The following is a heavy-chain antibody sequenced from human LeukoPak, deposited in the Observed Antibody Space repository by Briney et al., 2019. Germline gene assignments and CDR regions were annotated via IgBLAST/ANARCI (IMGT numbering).Heavy chain of an antibody. V-gene: IGHV3-9*01. J-gene: IGHJ4*02. CDR3: AKAYYYDNSAYYN. Sequence: GGSLRLSCVASGFTFDDYAMHWVRQAPGKGLEWVSGITWNSDSIGYADSVKGRFTVSRDNAKNSLYLQMNSLRPEDTALYYCAKAYYYDNSAYYNWGQGTLVTVSS. D-gene: IGHD3-22*01. CDR1: GFTFDDYA. CDR2: ITWNSDSI.